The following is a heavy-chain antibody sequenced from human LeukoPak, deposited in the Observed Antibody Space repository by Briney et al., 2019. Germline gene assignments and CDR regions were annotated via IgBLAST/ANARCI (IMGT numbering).Heavy chain of an antibody. J-gene: IGHJ4*02. V-gene: IGHV1-2*06. Sequence: ASVKVSCKASGYTFTGYYVHWVRQAPGQGLEWLGRINPNSGDTNYAQKFQGRVTMTRDTSISTAYMELSRLRSDDTAVYYCARDYCGGDCFPDYWGQGTLATVSS. CDR1: GYTFTGYY. CDR2: INPNSGDT. D-gene: IGHD2-21*02. CDR3: ARDYCGGDCFPDY.